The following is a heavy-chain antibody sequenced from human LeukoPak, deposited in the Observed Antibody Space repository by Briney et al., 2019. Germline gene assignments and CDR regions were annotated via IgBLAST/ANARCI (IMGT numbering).Heavy chain of an antibody. CDR3: ARLGSGWY. V-gene: IGHV4-39*01. D-gene: IGHD6-19*01. CDR2: IYYSGST. CDR1: GGSISSSSYY. Sequence: SETLSLTCTVSGGSISSSSYYWGWIRQPPWKGLEWIGSIYYSGSTYYNPSLKSRVTISVDTSKNQFSLKLSSVTAADTAVYYCARLGSGWYWGQGTLVTVSS. J-gene: IGHJ4*02.